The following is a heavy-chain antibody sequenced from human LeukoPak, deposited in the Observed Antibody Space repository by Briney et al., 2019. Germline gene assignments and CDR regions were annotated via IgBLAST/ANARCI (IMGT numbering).Heavy chain of an antibody. V-gene: IGHV4-34*01. CDR2: INHSGST. CDR3: ARGYYYDSSGYYNDY. D-gene: IGHD3-22*01. J-gene: IGHJ4*02. CDR1: GGSFSGYY. Sequence: SETLSLTCAVYGGSFSGYYWSWIRQPPGKGLEWIGEINHSGSTNYNPSLKSRDTISVDTSKNQFSLKLSSVTAADTAVYYCARGYYYDSSGYYNDYWGQGTLVTVSS.